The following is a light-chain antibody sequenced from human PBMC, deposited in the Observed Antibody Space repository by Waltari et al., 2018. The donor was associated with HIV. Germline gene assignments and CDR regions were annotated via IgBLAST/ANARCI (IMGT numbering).Light chain of an antibody. V-gene: IGKV2-28*01. CDR2: LAS. CDR3: MQALQSPNT. CDR1: QSLVHTNGYNY. J-gene: IGKJ2*01. Sequence: DILLTQSPLSLPVTPGEPASISCRSSQSLVHTNGYNYLDWYLQKPGQSPQLLSSLASTRASGVPDRFSGSGSGTDFTLKISRVEAEDVGVYYCMQALQSPNTFGQGTKVEIK.